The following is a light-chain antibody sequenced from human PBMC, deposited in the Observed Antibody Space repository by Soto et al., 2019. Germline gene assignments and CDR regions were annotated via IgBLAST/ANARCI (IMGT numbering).Light chain of an antibody. CDR2: FGS. J-gene: IGKJ2*01. Sequence: DIVMTQSPLPLPVTPGEPASISCTTSQSLLHSNGYDYLDWYLQKPGQSPQLLIYFGSNRSSGVPGRFSGGGSGTDFNLSISRVEGDDVGGYYCMQALQTQLVGQGPDLGIK. CDR3: MQALQTQL. CDR1: QSLLHSNGYDY. V-gene: IGKV2-28*01.